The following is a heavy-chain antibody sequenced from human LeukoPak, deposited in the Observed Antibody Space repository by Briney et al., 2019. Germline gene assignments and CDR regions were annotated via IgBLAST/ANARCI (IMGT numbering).Heavy chain of an antibody. CDR1: GGSISSYY. V-gene: IGHV4-59*01. J-gene: IGHJ4*02. CDR2: IYYSGST. CDR3: ARAGPGRTAPFDY. Sequence: SETLSLTCTVSGGSISSYYWSWIRQPPGKGLEWIGHIYYSGSTNYNPSLKSRVTISVDTSKNQFSLKLSSVTAADTAVYYCARAGPGRTAPFDYWGQGTLVTVSS. D-gene: IGHD2-21*02.